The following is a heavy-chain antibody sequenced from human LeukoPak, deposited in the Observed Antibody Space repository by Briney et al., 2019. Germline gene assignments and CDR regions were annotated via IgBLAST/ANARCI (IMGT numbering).Heavy chain of an antibody. Sequence: GGSLRLSCAASGFTFSIYAMSWVRQAPGKGLEWVAAISGSGGNTYYADSVKGRFTISRDNSKNTLYLQMNSLRAEDTAVYYCAEDNSGGSCYDYWGQGTLVTVSS. CDR1: GFTFSIYA. J-gene: IGHJ4*02. V-gene: IGHV3-23*01. D-gene: IGHD2-15*01. CDR2: ISGSGGNT. CDR3: AEDNSGGSCYDY.